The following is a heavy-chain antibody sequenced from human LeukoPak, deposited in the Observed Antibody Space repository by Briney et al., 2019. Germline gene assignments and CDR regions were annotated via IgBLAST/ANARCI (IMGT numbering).Heavy chain of an antibody. Sequence: GESLKLFCKGSGYSFTSYWIGWVRQMPGKGLEWMGVIYPGDSDTIYSPSFQGRVTISADKSSSTDYLQWSSLKASDTAMYYCASPITNFGVVLKDAFDIWGQGTMVTVSS. CDR2: IYPGDSDT. V-gene: IGHV5-51*03. J-gene: IGHJ3*02. CDR1: GYSFTSYW. CDR3: ASPITNFGVVLKDAFDI. D-gene: IGHD3-3*01.